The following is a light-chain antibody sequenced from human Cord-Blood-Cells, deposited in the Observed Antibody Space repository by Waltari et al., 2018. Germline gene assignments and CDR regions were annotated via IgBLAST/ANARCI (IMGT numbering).Light chain of an antibody. J-gene: IGKJ1*01. CDR2: GAS. Sequence: EIVLTQSPGTLSLSPGERATLSCRASQSVSSSYLAWYQQKPGQAPRLLIYGASSRATVIPDRFSGSGSGTDFTLTISILEPEDFAVYYCQQYGSSPRRTFGQGTKVEIK. V-gene: IGKV3-20*01. CDR3: QQYGSSPRRT. CDR1: QSVSSSY.